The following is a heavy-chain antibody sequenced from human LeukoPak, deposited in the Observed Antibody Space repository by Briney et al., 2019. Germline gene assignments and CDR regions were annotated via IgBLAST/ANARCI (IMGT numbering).Heavy chain of an antibody. CDR2: IYYSGST. J-gene: IGHJ4*02. CDR1: GGSISSYY. CDR3: ARGGTYYYDSSGYYPDY. Sequence: SETLSLTCTVSGGSISSYYWSWIRQPPGKGLEWIGYIYYSGSTNYNPSLKSRVTISVDTSKNQFSLKLSSVTAADTAVYYCARGGTYYYDSSGYYPDYWGQGTLVTLS. D-gene: IGHD3-22*01. V-gene: IGHV4-59*01.